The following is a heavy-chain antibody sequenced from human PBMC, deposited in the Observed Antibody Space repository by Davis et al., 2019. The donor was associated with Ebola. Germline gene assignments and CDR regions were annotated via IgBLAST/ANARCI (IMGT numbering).Heavy chain of an antibody. CDR2: IRSKANSYAT. Sequence: GESLKISCAASAFTFSGSAMHWVRQASGKGLEWVGRIRSKANSYATAYAASVKGRFTISRDDSKNTAYLQMNSLKTEDTAVYYCSGGGVVDYWGQGTLVTVSS. J-gene: IGHJ4*02. CDR1: AFTFSGSA. CDR3: SGGGVVDY. D-gene: IGHD3-16*01. V-gene: IGHV3-73*01.